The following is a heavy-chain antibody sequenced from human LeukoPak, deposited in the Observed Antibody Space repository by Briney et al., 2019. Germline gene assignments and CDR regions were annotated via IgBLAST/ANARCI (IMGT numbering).Heavy chain of an antibody. Sequence: GGSLRLSCAASGFTFSSYGMHWVRQAPGKGLEWVAVIWYDGSNKYYADSVKGRFTISRDNSKNTLYPQMNSLRAEDTAVYYCARGYDFWSGNADYGMDVWGQGTTVTVSS. CDR3: ARGYDFWSGNADYGMDV. CDR2: IWYDGSNK. CDR1: GFTFSSYG. V-gene: IGHV3-33*01. J-gene: IGHJ6*02. D-gene: IGHD3-3*01.